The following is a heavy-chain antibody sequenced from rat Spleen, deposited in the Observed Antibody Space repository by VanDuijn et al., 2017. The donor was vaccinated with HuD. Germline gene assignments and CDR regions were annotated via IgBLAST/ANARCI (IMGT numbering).Heavy chain of an antibody. J-gene: IGHJ3*01. CDR2: ISSGATT. CDR1: GFSLTSYH. D-gene: IGHD1-1*01. V-gene: IGHV2S12*01. CDR3: ARSSSSYYSGFAY. Sequence: QVQLKESGPGLVQPSQTLSLTCTVSGFSLTSYHVSWVRQPPEKGLEWIAAISSGATTYYNSALKSRLDITRDTSKSQVFLKMNSLQTEDTAMYFCARSSSSYYSGFAYWGQGTLVTVSS.